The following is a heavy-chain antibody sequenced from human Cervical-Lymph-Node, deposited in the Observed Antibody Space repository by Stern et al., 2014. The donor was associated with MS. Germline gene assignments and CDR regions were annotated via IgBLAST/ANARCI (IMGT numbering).Heavy chain of an antibody. CDR2: FDPEDGET. V-gene: IGHV1-24*01. Sequence: QDQLVQSGAEVKKPGASVKVSCKVSGYTLTELSMHWVRQAPGKGLEWMGGFDPEDGETLYAQKFQGRVTMTEDTSTDTAYMELSSLRSEDTAVYYCATDRDDFRSGYSAPTKGYGLDVWGQGTTVTVTS. CDR1: GYTLTELS. J-gene: IGHJ6*02. D-gene: IGHD3-3*01. CDR3: ATDRDDFRSGYSAPTKGYGLDV.